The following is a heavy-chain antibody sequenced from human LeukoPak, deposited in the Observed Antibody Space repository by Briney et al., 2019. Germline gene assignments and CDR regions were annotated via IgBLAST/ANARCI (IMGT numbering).Heavy chain of an antibody. CDR2: IYPTGTT. V-gene: IGHV4-4*07. J-gene: IGHJ3*02. Sequence: PSETQSLTCSVSGDSISTYYWTWIRQPAGKGLEWIGRIYPTGTTNYNPSLESRVTMSLDTSKTQFSLKLSSVTAADTAMYYCARTVEPSYRVSDAFDIWGQGTMVSVSS. CDR3: ARTVEPSYRVSDAFDI. D-gene: IGHD1-14*01. CDR1: GDSISTYY.